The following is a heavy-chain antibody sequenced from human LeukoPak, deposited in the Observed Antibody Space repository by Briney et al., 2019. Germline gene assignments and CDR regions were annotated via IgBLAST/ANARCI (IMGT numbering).Heavy chain of an antibody. V-gene: IGHV4-38-2*02. CDR1: SYSISSGYY. Sequence: SETLSLTCTVSSYSISSGYYWGWIRQPPGKGLEWIGSIYHSGSTYYNPSLKSRVTISVDTSKNQFSLKLSSVTAADTAVYYCARVDSTVPYGYWGQGTLVTVSS. CDR3: ARVDSTVPYGY. D-gene: IGHD3-10*01. J-gene: IGHJ4*02. CDR2: IYHSGST.